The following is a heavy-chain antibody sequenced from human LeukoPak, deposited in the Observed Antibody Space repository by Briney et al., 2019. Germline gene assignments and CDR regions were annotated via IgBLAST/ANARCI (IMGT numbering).Heavy chain of an antibody. J-gene: IGHJ4*02. V-gene: IGHV4-34*01. D-gene: IGHD3-22*01. CDR3: ARVHYYDSSGHLDY. CDR2: INHSGST. Sequence: SETLSLTCAVYGGSFSGYYWSWIRQPPGKGLEWIGEINHSGSTNYNPSLKSRVTISVDTSKNQFSLKLSSVTAADTAVYYCARVHYYDSSGHLDYWGQGTLVTVSS. CDR1: GGSFSGYY.